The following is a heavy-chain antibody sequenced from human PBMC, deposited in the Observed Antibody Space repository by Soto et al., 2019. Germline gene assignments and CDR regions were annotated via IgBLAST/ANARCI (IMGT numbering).Heavy chain of an antibody. D-gene: IGHD1-1*01. J-gene: IGHJ4*02. V-gene: IGHV1-8*01. Sequence: QVQLVQSGAEVRKPGASVKVSCEASGYTFTSYDIYWVRHATGQGLAWMGWMNPNTGNSGYAQKFQGRVTMTSDTSISTAHMALSSLRSEDTEVYYCARRAETNGWNGFGADKYYFDFWGQGTLVTVSS. CDR3: ARRAETNGWNGFGADKYYFDF. CDR2: MNPNTGNS. CDR1: GYTFTSYD.